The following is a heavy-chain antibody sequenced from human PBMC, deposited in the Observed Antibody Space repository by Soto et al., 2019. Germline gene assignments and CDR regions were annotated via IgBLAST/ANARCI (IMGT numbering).Heavy chain of an antibody. D-gene: IGHD3-3*01. J-gene: IGHJ3*02. CDR2: MNPNSGNT. CDR1: GYTFTRYD. Sequence: GASVKVSCKASGYTFTRYDINWVRQATGQGLEWMGWMNPNSGNTGYAQKFQGRVTMTRNTSISTAYMELSSLRSEDTAVYYCARYQTRKTYYDFWSGYPSSDAFDIWGQGTMVTVSS. CDR3: ARYQTRKTYYDFWSGYPSSDAFDI. V-gene: IGHV1-8*01.